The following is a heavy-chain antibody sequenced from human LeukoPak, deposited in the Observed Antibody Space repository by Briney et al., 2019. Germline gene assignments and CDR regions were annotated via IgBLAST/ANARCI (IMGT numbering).Heavy chain of an antibody. CDR3: ARDREDYSNVWFDL. D-gene: IGHD2-15*01. Sequence: GGSLRLSCAASGFTFSSYEMNWVRQAPGKGLEWVSYISSSGSTIYYADSVKGRFTISRDNAKNSLYLQMNSLRAEDTAVYYCARDREDYSNVWFDLWGQGTLVTVSS. CDR2: ISSSGSTI. V-gene: IGHV3-48*03. CDR1: GFTFSSYE. J-gene: IGHJ5*02.